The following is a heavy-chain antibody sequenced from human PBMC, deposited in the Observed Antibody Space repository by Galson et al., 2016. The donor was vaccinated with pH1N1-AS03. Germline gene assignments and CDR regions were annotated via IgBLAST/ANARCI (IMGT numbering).Heavy chain of an antibody. J-gene: IGHJ6*02. V-gene: IGHV1-3*01. CDR3: ARVRGSVYDLFDYYYGMDV. CDR2: INAGNGNT. D-gene: IGHD5/OR15-5a*01. CDR1: GYTFTSYA. Sequence: SVKVSCKASGYTFTSYAMHWVRQAPGQRLEWMGWINAGNGNTKYSQKFQGRVTITRYTSASTDYLELSSLRSEDTAVYYCARVRGSVYDLFDYYYGMDVWGQGTTVTVSS.